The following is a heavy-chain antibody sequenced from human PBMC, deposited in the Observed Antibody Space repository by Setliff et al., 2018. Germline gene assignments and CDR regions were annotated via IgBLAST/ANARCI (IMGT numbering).Heavy chain of an antibody. Sequence: VASVKVSCKASGYNFKTYAISWVRQAPGQGLEWMGFISLYDGHTNYAQSFQGRLTVTTDTSTSTAYMELSSLRFDDTAVYYCARGNPAERYEYWGQGTLVTVSS. J-gene: IGHJ1*01. CDR3: ARGNPAERYEY. D-gene: IGHD5-12*01. CDR1: GYNFKTYA. V-gene: IGHV1-18*01. CDR2: ISLYDGHT.